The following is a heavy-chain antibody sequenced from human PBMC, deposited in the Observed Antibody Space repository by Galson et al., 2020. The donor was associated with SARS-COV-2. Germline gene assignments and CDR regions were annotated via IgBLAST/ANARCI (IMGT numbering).Heavy chain of an antibody. CDR2: INPNSGVT. Sequence: ASVKVSCKASGYTFIGYYIHWVRRAPGQGLEWLGWINPNSGVTDYAHKFRDKVTLTSDASISTAYMELTSLTSGDTAVYYCARLYGSATLAEWETSDHWGQGTQVTV. J-gene: IGHJ4*02. D-gene: IGHD3-10*01. CDR1: GYTFIGYY. V-gene: IGHV1-2*07. CDR3: ARLYGSATLAEWETSDH.